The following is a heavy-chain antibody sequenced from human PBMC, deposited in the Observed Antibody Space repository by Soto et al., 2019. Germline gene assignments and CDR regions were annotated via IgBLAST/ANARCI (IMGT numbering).Heavy chain of an antibody. CDR2: ISTYNGNT. J-gene: IGHJ6*02. D-gene: IGHD2-8*01. V-gene: IGHV1-18*01. CDR1: GYTFTTYD. Sequence: QVQLVQSGAEVKKPGASVKVSCKASGYTFTTYDISWVRQAPGQGLEWMGRISTYNGNTNYPQILQGRLTMTTDTSTTTAYMELRSLRSDDTAIYYGARDPYHVLMVNAPNLYGMDVWGQGTTVTVSS. CDR3: ARDPYHVLMVNAPNLYGMDV.